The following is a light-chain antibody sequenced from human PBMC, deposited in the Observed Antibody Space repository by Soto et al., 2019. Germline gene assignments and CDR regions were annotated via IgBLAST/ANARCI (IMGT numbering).Light chain of an antibody. CDR2: AAS. CDR3: HQTDSFPLT. Sequence: DIQMTQSPSTVSASVGDRVTFTCRASQGIATWLAWYQQKPGKTPKLLIYAASSLQSGIPSRFSGSGSGTDFTLTINNLQPEDFATYYCHQTDSFPLTFGGGTKVEIK. J-gene: IGKJ4*01. V-gene: IGKV1-12*01. CDR1: QGIATW.